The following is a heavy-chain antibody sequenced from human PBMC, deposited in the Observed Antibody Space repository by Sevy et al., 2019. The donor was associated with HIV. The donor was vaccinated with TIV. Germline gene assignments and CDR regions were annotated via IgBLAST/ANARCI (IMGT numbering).Heavy chain of an antibody. Sequence: GGCLRLSCAASGFTFSNYAMSWVRQAPGKGLEWVSAITGSGDATYYGDSVKGRFTISIDNSKNPLFLQMNSLRDADTDSYYCAKGGGYDSPIYYYYMDVWGKGTTVTVSS. CDR1: GFTFSNYA. CDR3: AKGGGYDSPIYYYYMDV. J-gene: IGHJ6*03. D-gene: IGHD5-12*01. CDR2: ITGSGDAT. V-gene: IGHV3-23*01.